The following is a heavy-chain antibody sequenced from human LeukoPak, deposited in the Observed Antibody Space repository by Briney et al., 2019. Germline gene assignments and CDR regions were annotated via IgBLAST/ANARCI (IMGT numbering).Heavy chain of an antibody. Sequence: SETLSLTCAVYGGSFSGYYWSWIRQPPGKGLEWIGEINHSGSTNYNPSLKSRVTISVDTSKNQFSLKLSSVTAADTAVYYCARAESSSWLLDPWGQGTLVTVSS. CDR1: GGSFSGYY. J-gene: IGHJ5*02. V-gene: IGHV4-34*01. D-gene: IGHD6-13*01. CDR3: ARAESSSWLLDP. CDR2: INHSGST.